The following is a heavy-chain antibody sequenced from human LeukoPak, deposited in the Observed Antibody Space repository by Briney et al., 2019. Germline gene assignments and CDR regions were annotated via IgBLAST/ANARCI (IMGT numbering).Heavy chain of an antibody. CDR3: ARDKSYNWFDP. J-gene: IGHJ5*02. D-gene: IGHD3-10*01. CDR1: GGSISSYY. Sequence: PSETLSLTCTASGGSISSYYWSWIRQPAGKGLEWIGRIYTSGSTNYNPSLKSRVTMSVDTSKNQFSLKLSSVTAADTAVYYRARDKSYNWFDPWGQGTLVTVSS. CDR2: IYTSGST. V-gene: IGHV4-4*07.